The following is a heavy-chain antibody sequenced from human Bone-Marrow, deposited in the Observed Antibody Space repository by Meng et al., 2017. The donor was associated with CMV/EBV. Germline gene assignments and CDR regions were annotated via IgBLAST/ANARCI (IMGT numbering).Heavy chain of an antibody. Sequence: ESLKISCAASGFTFSSYDMHWVRQATGKGLEWVSAIGTAGDTYYPGSVKGRFTISRENAKNSLYLQMNSLRAGDTAVYYCARVTARDAFDIWGQGTRVTVSS. V-gene: IGHV3-13*01. CDR1: GFTFSSYD. J-gene: IGHJ3*02. CDR2: IGTAGDT. CDR3: ARVTARDAFDI. D-gene: IGHD5-18*01.